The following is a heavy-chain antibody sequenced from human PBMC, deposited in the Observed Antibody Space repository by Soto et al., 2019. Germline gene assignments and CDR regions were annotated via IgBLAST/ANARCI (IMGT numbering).Heavy chain of an antibody. D-gene: IGHD5-18*01. V-gene: IGHV4-31*03. CDR1: GGSISSGGYY. CDR2: IYHTGST. J-gene: IGHJ4*02. Sequence: SETLSLTCTVSGGSISSGGYYWSWIRQHPGKGLVWIGEIYHTGSTNYNPSLKSRVTMSVDTSKNMLYLQMNSLRTEDTAVYYCARGVDTAKAGYWGQGTQVTVSS. CDR3: ARGVDTAKAGY.